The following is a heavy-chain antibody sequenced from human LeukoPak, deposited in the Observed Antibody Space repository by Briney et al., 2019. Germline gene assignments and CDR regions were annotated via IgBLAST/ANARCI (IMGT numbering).Heavy chain of an antibody. Sequence: GGSLRLSCAASGFTFSSYAMSWVRQAPGKGLEWVSAISGSGGSTYYADSVKGRFTISRDNSKNTLYLQMNSLRAEDTAVYYCAKDRPYDSSGYYYGDYFDYWGKGTLVTVSS. V-gene: IGHV3-23*01. D-gene: IGHD3-22*01. J-gene: IGHJ4*02. CDR3: AKDRPYDSSGYYYGDYFDY. CDR1: GFTFSSYA. CDR2: ISGSGGST.